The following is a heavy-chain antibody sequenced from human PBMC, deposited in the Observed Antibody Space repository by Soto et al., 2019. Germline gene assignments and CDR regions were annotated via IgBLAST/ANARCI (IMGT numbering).Heavy chain of an antibody. V-gene: IGHV4-59*01. J-gene: IGHJ4*02. CDR2: IYYSGST. CDR3: ARWRDYFDY. Sequence: PSETLSLTCTVSGVSISSYYWTWIRQPPGKGLEWIGYIYYSGSTNYNPSLKSRVTISVDTSKNQFSLKLSSVTAADTAVYYCARWRDYFDYWGQGTLVTVSS. CDR1: GVSISSYY. D-gene: IGHD3-3*01.